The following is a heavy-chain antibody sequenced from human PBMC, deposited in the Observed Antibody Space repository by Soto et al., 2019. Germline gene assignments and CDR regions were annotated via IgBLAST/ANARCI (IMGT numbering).Heavy chain of an antibody. J-gene: IGHJ4*02. CDR2: IKQDGSEK. Sequence: GGSLRLSCAASGFTFSTYWMTWVRQAPGKGLEWVANIKQDGSEKYYVDSVRGRFTISRDNAKNSMYLQMNSLRAEDTAVYYCARDAAYCSSTTSYIYYFDHWGQGTPVTVSS. CDR1: GFTFSTYW. CDR3: ARDAAYCSSTTSYIYYFDH. D-gene: IGHD2-2*02. V-gene: IGHV3-7*03.